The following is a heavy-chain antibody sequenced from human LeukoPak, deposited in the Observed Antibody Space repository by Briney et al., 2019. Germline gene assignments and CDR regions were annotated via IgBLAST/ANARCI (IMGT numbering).Heavy chain of an antibody. CDR3: AKDPGDSWGHDWFFDL. V-gene: IGHV3-23*01. Sequence: GGSLRLSCAASGFTFSRYAMSWVRQAPGKGLEWVSGVTASGASTYYADSVKGRFTISRDNSKNTLHLQMSSLRADDTAVYHCAKDPGDSWGHDWFFDLWGRGTLVTVSS. CDR1: GFTFSRYA. D-gene: IGHD5-24*01. CDR2: VTASGAST. J-gene: IGHJ2*01.